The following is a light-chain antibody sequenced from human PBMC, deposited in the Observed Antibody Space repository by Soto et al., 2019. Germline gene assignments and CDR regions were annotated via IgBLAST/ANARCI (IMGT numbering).Light chain of an antibody. J-gene: IGLJ3*02. CDR1: SSDVGAYSY. V-gene: IGLV2-11*01. Sequence: QSVLTQPRSVSGSPGQSVTISCTGTSSDVGAYSYVSWYQQHPGKAPKLMIYDVTRRPSGVPYRFSGSKSGNAASLTVSGLQGEDEADYYCSSYAGSIWVFGGGTKLTVL. CDR3: SSYAGSIWV. CDR2: DVT.